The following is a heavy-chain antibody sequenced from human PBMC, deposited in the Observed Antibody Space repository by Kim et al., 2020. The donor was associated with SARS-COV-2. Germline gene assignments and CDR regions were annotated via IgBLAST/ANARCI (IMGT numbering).Heavy chain of an antibody. Sequence: GGSLRLSCAASGFTFSDYYMSWIRPAPGKGLEWVSYISSSSSYTNYADSVKGRFTISRDNAKNSLYLQMNSLRAEDTAVYYCARGGYDYVWGSYRDYYYYYGMDVWGQGTTVTVSS. J-gene: IGHJ6*02. V-gene: IGHV3-11*05. CDR1: GFTFSDYY. CDR2: ISSSSSYT. CDR3: ARGGYDYVWGSYRDYYYYYGMDV. D-gene: IGHD3-16*02.